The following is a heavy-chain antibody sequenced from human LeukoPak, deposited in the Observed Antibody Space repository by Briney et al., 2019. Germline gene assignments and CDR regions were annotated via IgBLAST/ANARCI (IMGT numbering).Heavy chain of an antibody. CDR1: GFTFSSYG. CDR3: ARANSNYDSSGYYFYYYYMDV. D-gene: IGHD3-22*01. J-gene: IGHJ6*03. CDR2: IWYDGSNK. Sequence: GGSLRLSCAASGFTFSSYGMHWVRQAPGKGLEWVAVIWYDGSNKYYADSVEGRFTISRDNSKNTLYLQMNSLRAEDTAVYYCARANSNYDSSGYYFYYYYMDVWGKGTTVTVSS. V-gene: IGHV3-33*01.